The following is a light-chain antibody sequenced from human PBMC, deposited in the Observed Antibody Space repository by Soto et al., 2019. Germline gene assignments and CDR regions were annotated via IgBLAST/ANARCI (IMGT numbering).Light chain of an antibody. CDR3: SSYTSSNTVE. V-gene: IGLV2-14*03. Sequence: QSVLTQPASVSGSPGQSITISCTGTSSDVGGYNYVSWYQQRPGKAPKLMIYEVSYRPSGISNRFSGSKSGNTASLTISGLQAEDEADYYCSSYTSSNTVEFGGGTKLTVL. CDR2: EVS. CDR1: SSDVGGYNY. J-gene: IGLJ2*01.